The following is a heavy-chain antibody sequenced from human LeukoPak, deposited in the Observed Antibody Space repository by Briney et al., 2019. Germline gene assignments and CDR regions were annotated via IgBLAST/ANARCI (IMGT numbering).Heavy chain of an antibody. Sequence: GGSLRLSCAASGFTFSSYSMNWVRQAPGKGLEWVSSISSSSSYIYYADSVKGRFTISRDNSKNTLYLQMNSLRAADTAVYYCAAWDYFDYWGQGTLVTVSS. CDR2: ISSSSSYI. J-gene: IGHJ4*02. CDR1: GFTFSSYS. CDR3: AAWDYFDY. D-gene: IGHD7-27*01. V-gene: IGHV3-21*04.